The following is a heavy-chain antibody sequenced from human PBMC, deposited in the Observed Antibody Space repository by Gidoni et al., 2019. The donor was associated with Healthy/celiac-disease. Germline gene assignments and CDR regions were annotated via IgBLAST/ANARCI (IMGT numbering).Heavy chain of an antibody. CDR1: GGSFSGYY. V-gene: IGHV4-34*01. J-gene: IGHJ4*02. D-gene: IGHD1-26*01. CDR2: INHSGST. CDR3: ARAEELQVLQSGGGSFDY. Sequence: QVQLQQWGAGLLKPSETLSLTCAVYGGSFSGYYWSWIRQPPGKGLEWIGEINHSGSTNYNPSLKSRVTISVDTSKNQFSLKLSSVTAADTAVYYCARAEELQVLQSGGGSFDYWGQGTLVTVSS.